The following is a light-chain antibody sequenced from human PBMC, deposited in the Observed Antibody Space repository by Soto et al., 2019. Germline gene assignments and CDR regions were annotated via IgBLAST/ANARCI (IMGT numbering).Light chain of an antibody. CDR3: QQYYSFPPT. CDR1: QSVKSN. V-gene: IGKV3D-15*01. CDR2: GAS. Sequence: EIVLTQSPATLSLSPGERATLSCRASQSVKSNSAWYQQKPGQAPRLLIYGASSRATGIPDRFSGSGSGTDFTLTISCLQSEDFATYYCQQYYSFPPTFGQGTKVDIK. J-gene: IGKJ1*01.